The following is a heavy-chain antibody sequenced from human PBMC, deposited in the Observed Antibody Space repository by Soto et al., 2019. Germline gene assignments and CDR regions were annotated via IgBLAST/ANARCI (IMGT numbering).Heavy chain of an antibody. CDR3: ARVSSSIVVVPDYGMDV. J-gene: IGHJ6*02. CDR2: ISGKNGNT. Sequence: QVQLVQSGVEVKKPGASVKVSCKASGYTFISHGISWLRQAPGQGLAWMGWISGKNGNTNHAQKLQGRVTLTTDTSTSTADMELRSLRSDDTAVYYCARVSSSIVVVPDYGMDVWGQGTTVTVSS. D-gene: IGHD2-15*01. CDR1: GYTFISHG. V-gene: IGHV1-18*04.